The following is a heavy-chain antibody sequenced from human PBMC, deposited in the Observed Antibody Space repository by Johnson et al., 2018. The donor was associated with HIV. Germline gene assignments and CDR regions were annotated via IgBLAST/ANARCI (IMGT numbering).Heavy chain of an antibody. CDR2: IKSKTDGGTT. Sequence: QLLESGGGLVQPGGSLRLSCAASGFTVSSNYISWVRQAPGKGLEWVGRIKSKTDGGTTDYAAPVKGRFTISRDDSKNTLYLQMNSLKTEDTAVYYCTSLVGAYAFDIWGQGTMVTVSS. J-gene: IGHJ3*02. V-gene: IGHV3-15*01. D-gene: IGHD1-26*01. CDR3: TSLVGAYAFDI. CDR1: GFTVSSNY.